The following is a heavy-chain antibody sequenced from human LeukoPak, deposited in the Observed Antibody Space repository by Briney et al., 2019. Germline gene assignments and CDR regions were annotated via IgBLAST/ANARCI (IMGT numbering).Heavy chain of an antibody. V-gene: IGHV3-74*01. D-gene: IGHD6-19*01. CDR1: GFTFSSYW. CDR2: INSDGSST. CDR3: ALVFSSVWFKNDY. Sequence: GGSLRLSCAASGFTFSSYWMHWVRQAPGKGLVWVSRINSDGSSTSYADSVKGRFTISRDNAKNSLYLQMNSLRAEDTAMYYCALVFSSVWFKNDYWGQGTLVTVSS. J-gene: IGHJ4*02.